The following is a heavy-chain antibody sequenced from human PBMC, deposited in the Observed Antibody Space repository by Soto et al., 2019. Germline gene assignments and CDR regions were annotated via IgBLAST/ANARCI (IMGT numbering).Heavy chain of an antibody. Sequence: QVHLVQSGPELKKPGDSIKVSCKASGYLFTDYGIAWVRQAPGQGLEWMGWINVFNGDPRYAPNLQCRVTMTKDTSTNTASMELRSLRSDDTDVSFCVRVRRGQMDYWGQGSLVTVSS. CDR3: VRVRRGQMDY. CDR2: INVFNGDP. CDR1: GYLFTDYG. V-gene: IGHV1-18*01. J-gene: IGHJ4*02. D-gene: IGHD3-10*01.